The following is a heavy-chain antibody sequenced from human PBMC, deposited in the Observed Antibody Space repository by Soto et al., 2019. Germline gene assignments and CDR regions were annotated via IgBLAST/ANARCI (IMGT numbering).Heavy chain of an antibody. Sequence: QVQLVESGGGVVQPGRSLTLSCAASGFTFSRFSMHWVRQAPGKGLAWVAVISYDGSNTHYAESVKGRFNISRDDSKNTVYMQMNNMRGEDSVVYYCARDHGMFLSYYYYGMDVWGQGTTVTVSS. CDR3: ARDHGMFLSYYYYGMDV. V-gene: IGHV3-30-3*01. D-gene: IGHD3-10*02. CDR2: ISYDGSNT. J-gene: IGHJ6*02. CDR1: GFTFSRFS.